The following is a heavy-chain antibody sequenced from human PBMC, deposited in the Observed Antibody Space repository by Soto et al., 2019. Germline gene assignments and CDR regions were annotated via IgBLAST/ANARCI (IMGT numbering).Heavy chain of an antibody. V-gene: IGHV1-46*01. J-gene: IGHJ6*02. CDR2: INPSGGST. CDR1: GYTFTSYY. CDR3: ARAKTDYYDSSGYNLYYYYGMDV. Sequence: QVQLVQSGAEVKKPGASVKVSCKASGYTFTSYYMHWVRQAPGQGLEWMGIINPSGGSTSYAQKFQGRVTMTRDTSTSTVYMELSSLRSGDTAVYYCARAKTDYYDSSGYNLYYYYGMDVWGQGTTVTVSS. D-gene: IGHD3-22*01.